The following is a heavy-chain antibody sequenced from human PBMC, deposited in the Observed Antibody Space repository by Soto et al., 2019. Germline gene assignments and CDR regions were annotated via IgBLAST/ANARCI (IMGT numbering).Heavy chain of an antibody. Sequence: SETLSLTYTVSGGSVSSGSYYWSWIRQPPGKGLEWIGYIYYSGSTNYNPSLKSRVTISVDTSKNQFSLKLSSVTAADTAVYYCAREPAEASGDDINWFDPRGQGTLVTVSS. CDR1: GGSVSSGSYY. CDR3: AREPAEASGDDINWFDP. CDR2: IYYSGST. V-gene: IGHV4-61*01. J-gene: IGHJ5*02. D-gene: IGHD3-9*01.